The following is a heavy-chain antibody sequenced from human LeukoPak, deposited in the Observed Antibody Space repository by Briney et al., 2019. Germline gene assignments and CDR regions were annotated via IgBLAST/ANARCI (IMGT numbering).Heavy chain of an antibody. CDR3: ASGYYSLDY. CDR2: INHSGST. V-gene: IGHV4-34*01. J-gene: IGHJ4*02. Sequence: SETLSLTCAVYGGSFSGYYWSWIRQPPGKGLEWSGEINHSGSTNYNPSLKSRVTISVDTSKNQFSLKLSSVTAADTAVYYCASGYYSLDYWGQGTLVTVSS. D-gene: IGHD3-10*01. CDR1: GGSFSGYY.